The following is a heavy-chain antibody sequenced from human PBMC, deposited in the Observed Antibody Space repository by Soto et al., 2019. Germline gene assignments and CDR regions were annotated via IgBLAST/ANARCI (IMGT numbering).Heavy chain of an antibody. CDR1: TFSMYS. D-gene: IGHD1-26*01. Sequence: EVQVVESGGGLVQPGGSLRLSCNFTFSMYSMDWVRQAPGKGLEWVASISSGGAYIKYADSVKGRFTISRDTAKNSVSLQMNSLRVDDTAVYFCTRDQGGSYDSWFDPWGQGTLVTVAS. CDR3: TRDQGGSYDSWFDP. CDR2: ISSGGAYI. J-gene: IGHJ5*02. V-gene: IGHV3-21*01.